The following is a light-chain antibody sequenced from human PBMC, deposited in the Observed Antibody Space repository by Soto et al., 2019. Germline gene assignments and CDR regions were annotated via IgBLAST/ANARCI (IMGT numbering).Light chain of an antibody. J-gene: IGKJ2*01. Sequence: DIQMTQSPSSLSASVGDRVTITCRASQTIRNYLNWYQQKPGKAPKLLIEFASSLQSGVPSRFSGSGSGTEFSLTISSLQHADFATCYCQQLHTYPYTFGQGTRLDI. V-gene: IGKV1-39*01. CDR2: FAS. CDR1: QTIRNY. CDR3: QQLHTYPYT.